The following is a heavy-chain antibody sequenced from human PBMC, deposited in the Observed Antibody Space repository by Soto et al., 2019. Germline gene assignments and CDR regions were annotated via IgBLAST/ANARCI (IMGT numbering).Heavy chain of an antibody. Sequence: GASVKVSCKVSGYTLTELSMHWARQAPGKGLEWMGVFDAEDGAASYAQNFQGRVTMTVDTSTDTAYMEVTSLRSEDTAVYYCATDLFPDYADAWVTFRPADYWGQGTQVTVSS. D-gene: IGHD3-16*02. J-gene: IGHJ4*02. CDR3: ATDLFPDYADAWVTFRPADY. CDR1: GYTLTELS. V-gene: IGHV1-24*01. CDR2: FDAEDGAA.